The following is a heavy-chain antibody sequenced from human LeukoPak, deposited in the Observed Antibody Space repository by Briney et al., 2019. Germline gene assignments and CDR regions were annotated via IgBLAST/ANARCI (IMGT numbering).Heavy chain of an antibody. CDR2: IYNSGIT. D-gene: IGHD4-11*01. CDR3: ARSVPSLDYLFDS. J-gene: IGHJ5*01. Sequence: SETLSLTCTVSGGSISGYYWTWIRQLPGKGLEWIGYIYNSGITNYNPSLKSRVTVSVDTSKNQFSLRLTSVTAADTAVYYCARSVPSLDYLFDSWGHGALVTVSS. V-gene: IGHV4-59*08. CDR1: GGSISGYY.